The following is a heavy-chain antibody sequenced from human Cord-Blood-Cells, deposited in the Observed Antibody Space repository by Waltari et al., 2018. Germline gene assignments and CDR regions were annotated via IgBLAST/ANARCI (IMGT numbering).Heavy chain of an antibody. CDR1: GGTFSSYA. CDR2: IIPIFGTA. Sequence: QVQLVQSGAEVKKPGSSVKVSCKASGGTFSSYAISWVRQAPGQGLEWMGRIIPIFGTANYAQKFQGRVTITADESTSTAYMELSSLRSEDTAVYYCARLYYYDSSGYYNWFDPWGQGTLVTVSS. J-gene: IGHJ5*02. V-gene: IGHV1-69*01. D-gene: IGHD3-22*01. CDR3: ARLYYYDSSGYYNWFDP.